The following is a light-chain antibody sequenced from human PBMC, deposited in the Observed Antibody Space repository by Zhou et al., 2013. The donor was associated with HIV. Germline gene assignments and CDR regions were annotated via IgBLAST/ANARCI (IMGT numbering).Light chain of an antibody. CDR2: DAS. CDR3: QHYNNWPRT. V-gene: IGKV3-15*01. Sequence: DIVMTQSPATLSVSLGERATLSCRASQSVGRSLAWYQQKPGQAPRLLIYDASTRATGIPARFSGSGSGTDYTLTISSLQSEDFAIYFCQHYNNWPRTFGPGTKVDIK. J-gene: IGKJ3*01. CDR1: QSVGRS.